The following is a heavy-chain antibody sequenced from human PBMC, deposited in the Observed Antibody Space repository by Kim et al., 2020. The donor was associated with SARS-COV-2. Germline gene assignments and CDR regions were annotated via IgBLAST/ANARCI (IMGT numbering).Heavy chain of an antibody. D-gene: IGHD2-2*02. V-gene: IGHV3-23*01. Sequence: SVKGRFTISRDNSKNTLYLQMNSLRAEDTAVYYCAKGVVPAAIGSSAFDYWGQGTLVTVSS. J-gene: IGHJ4*02. CDR3: AKGVVPAAIGSSAFDY.